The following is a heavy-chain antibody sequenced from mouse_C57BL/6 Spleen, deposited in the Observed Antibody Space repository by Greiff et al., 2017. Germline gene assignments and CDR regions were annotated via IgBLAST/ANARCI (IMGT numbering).Heavy chain of an antibody. Sequence: EVQLQQSGPELVKPGASVKISCKASGYTFTDYYMNWVKQSHGKSLEWIGDINPNNGGTSYNQKFKGKATLTVDKSSSTAYMELRSLTSEDSAVYYCARDLGHYYGSSYPYYFDYWGQGTTLTVSS. CDR3: ARDLGHYYGSSYPYYFDY. J-gene: IGHJ2*01. CDR2: INPNNGGT. CDR1: GYTFTDYY. V-gene: IGHV1-26*01. D-gene: IGHD1-1*01.